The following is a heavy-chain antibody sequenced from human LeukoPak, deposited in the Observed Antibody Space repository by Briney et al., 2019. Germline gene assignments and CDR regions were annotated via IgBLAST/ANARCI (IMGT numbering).Heavy chain of an antibody. D-gene: IGHD4-17*01. J-gene: IGHJ4*02. V-gene: IGHV3-30*04. Sequence: GRSLRLSCAASGFTFSSYAMHWVRQAPGKGLEWVAVISYDGSNKYYADSVKGRFTISRDNAKNSLYLHMNSLRAEDTAVYYCARDTALSDFDYWGQGTLVTVSS. CDR2: ISYDGSNK. CDR1: GFTFSSYA. CDR3: ARDTALSDFDY.